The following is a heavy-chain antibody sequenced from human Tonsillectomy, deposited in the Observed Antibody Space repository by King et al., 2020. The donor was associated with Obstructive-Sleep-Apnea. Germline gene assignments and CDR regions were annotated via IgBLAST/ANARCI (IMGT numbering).Heavy chain of an antibody. Sequence: VQLQQSGPGLVKPSQTLSLTCAISGDSVSSNSAAWNWIRQSPSRGLEWLGRTYYRSKWFNDYAVSVKSRITINADTSKNQFSLQLNSVTPEDTAVYFCARTGGRYGSGSYFNDDAFDIWGQGTTVTVSS. J-gene: IGHJ3*02. V-gene: IGHV6-1*01. D-gene: IGHD3-10*01. CDR2: TYYRSKWFN. CDR1: GDSVSSNSAA. CDR3: ARTGGRYGSGSYFNDDAFDI.